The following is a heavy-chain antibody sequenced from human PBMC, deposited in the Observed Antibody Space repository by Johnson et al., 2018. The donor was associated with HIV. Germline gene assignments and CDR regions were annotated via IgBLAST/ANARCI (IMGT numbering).Heavy chain of an antibody. D-gene: IGHD2-15*01. CDR2: ISYDGSNK. Sequence: QVQLVESGGGLVQPGGSLRLSCAASGFTVSSNYMSWVRQAPGKGLEWVAVISYDGSNKYYADSVKGRFTISRDNAKNSLYLQMNSLRAEDTAVYYCAGDMGTHAFDIWGQGTMVTVSS. V-gene: IGHV3-30*03. CDR1: GFTVSSNY. CDR3: AGDMGTHAFDI. J-gene: IGHJ3*02.